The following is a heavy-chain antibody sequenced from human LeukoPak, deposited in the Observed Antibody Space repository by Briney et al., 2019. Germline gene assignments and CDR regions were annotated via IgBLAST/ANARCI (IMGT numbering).Heavy chain of an antibody. CDR3: ARVGGYYDSSGYLGYYFDY. V-gene: IGHV4-38-2*02. Sequence: SETLSLTCTVSGYSISSGYYWGWIRPPPGKGLEWIGSIYHSGSTYYNPSLKSRVTISVDTSKNQFSLKLSSVTAADTAVYYCARVGGYYDSSGYLGYYFDYWGQGTLVTVSS. CDR2: IYHSGST. D-gene: IGHD3-22*01. J-gene: IGHJ4*02. CDR1: GYSISSGYY.